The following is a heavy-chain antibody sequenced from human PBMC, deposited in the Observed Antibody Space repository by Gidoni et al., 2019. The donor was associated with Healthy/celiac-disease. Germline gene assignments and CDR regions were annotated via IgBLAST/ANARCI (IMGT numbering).Heavy chain of an antibody. Sequence: QVQLVQSGAEVKKPGASVKVSCKASGYTLNSYGISWVRQAPGQGLEWMGWISAYNGNTNYAQKLQGRVTMTTDTSTSTAYMELRSLTSDDTALYYCARVQRGGTVPIYYYYYGMDVWGQGTTVTVSS. D-gene: IGHD4-17*01. CDR1: GYTLNSYG. CDR2: ISAYNGNT. J-gene: IGHJ6*02. CDR3: ARVQRGGTVPIYYYYYGMDV. V-gene: IGHV1-18*01.